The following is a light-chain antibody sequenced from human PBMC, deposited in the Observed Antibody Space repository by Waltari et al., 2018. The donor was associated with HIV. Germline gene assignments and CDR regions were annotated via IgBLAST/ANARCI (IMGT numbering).Light chain of an antibody. J-gene: IGLJ3*02. CDR2: EVT. CDR3: SSYKISDTWV. Sequence: QSALTQPASVSGSPGQSVTISCSGTTSDIGGYNYVSCYQHHPGRAPKLIIYEVTNRPAGGSSRFTGSKSGNTASLTISGLQADDEADYYCSSYKISDTWVFGGGTKVTVL. CDR1: TSDIGGYNY. V-gene: IGLV2-14*01.